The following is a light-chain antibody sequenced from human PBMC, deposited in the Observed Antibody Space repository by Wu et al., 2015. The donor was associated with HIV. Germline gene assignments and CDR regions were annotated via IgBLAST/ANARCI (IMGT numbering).Light chain of an antibody. V-gene: IGKV3-15*01. CDR1: KSVESD. CDR2: GAS. Sequence: MVMTQSPATLSVSPGEGATLSCRASKSVESDLVWYQQKPGQAPKIIIYGASTRATGIPARFSGRGSGTEFALTISSVQSEDFAVYICQQYYGWPAFGQGTKVEIK. CDR3: QQYYGWPA. J-gene: IGKJ1*01.